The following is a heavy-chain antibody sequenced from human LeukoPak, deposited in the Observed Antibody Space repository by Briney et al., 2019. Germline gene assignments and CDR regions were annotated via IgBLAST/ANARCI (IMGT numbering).Heavy chain of an antibody. J-gene: IGHJ4*01. CDR1: GYTFTGYY. V-gene: IGHV1-2*02. D-gene: IGHD2-2*01. CDR2: INPNSGGT. Sequence: GASVKVSCKASGYTFTGYYMHWVRQAPGQGLEWMGWINPNSGGTNYAQKFQGRVTMTRDTSISTAYMELSRLRSDDTAVYYCARHCSNTSCYSSPGSRNFDYWGNGNLV. CDR3: ARHCSNTSCYSSPGSRNFDY.